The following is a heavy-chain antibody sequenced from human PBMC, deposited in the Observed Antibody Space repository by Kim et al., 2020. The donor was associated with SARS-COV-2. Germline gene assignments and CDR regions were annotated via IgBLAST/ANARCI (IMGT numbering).Heavy chain of an antibody. CDR3: ARRAAVGVWFDP. Sequence: SETLSLTCTVSGGSISSGDYYWSWIRQPPGKGLEWIGYMSYSGSTYYNPSLKSRITISVDTSKNEFSLKLSSVTAADTAVYYCARRAAVGVWFDPWGQGTLVTVSS. D-gene: IGHD3-22*01. J-gene: IGHJ5*02. CDR2: MSYSGST. CDR1: GGSISSGDYY. V-gene: IGHV4-30-4*01.